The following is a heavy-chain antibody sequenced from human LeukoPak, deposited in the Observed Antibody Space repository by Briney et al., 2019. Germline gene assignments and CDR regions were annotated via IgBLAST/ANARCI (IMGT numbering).Heavy chain of an antibody. D-gene: IGHD5-24*01. V-gene: IGHV1-24*01. CDR2: FDPEDGET. CDR3: ATGWLQSNWFDP. J-gene: IGHJ5*02. Sequence: MXXVXQAPGKGLEXMGGFDPEDGETIYAQKFQGRVTMTEDTSTDTAYMELSSLRSEDTAVYYCATGWLQSNWFDPWGQGTLVTVSS.